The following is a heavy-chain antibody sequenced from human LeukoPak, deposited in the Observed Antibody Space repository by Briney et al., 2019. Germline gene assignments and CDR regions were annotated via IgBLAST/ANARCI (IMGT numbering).Heavy chain of an antibody. D-gene: IGHD5-12*01. CDR2: ISGSTGST. Sequence: GGSLSLSCAASGFTFSSYAMSWVRQAPGKGLEWVSSISGSTGSTYYADSVKGRLTISRDNSRNTMYLQMNSLRAEDTAVYYCAKDRDSGYDYDAFDIWGQGTMVTVSS. CDR1: GFTFSSYA. V-gene: IGHV3-23*01. J-gene: IGHJ3*02. CDR3: AKDRDSGYDYDAFDI.